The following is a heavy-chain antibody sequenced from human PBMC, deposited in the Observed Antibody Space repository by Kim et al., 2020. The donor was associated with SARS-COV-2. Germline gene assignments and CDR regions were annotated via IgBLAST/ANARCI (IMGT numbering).Heavy chain of an antibody. V-gene: IGHV1-18*01. CDR3: ARDRYYYGSGSYYNLDYFDC. CDR1: GYTFTSYG. D-gene: IGHD3-10*01. Sequence: ASVKVSCKASGYTFTSYGISWVRQAPGQGLEWMGWISAYNGNTNYAQKLQGRVTMTTDTSTSTAYMELRSLRSDDTAVYYCARDRYYYGSGSYYNLDYFDCWGQGTLVTVSS. CDR2: ISAYNGNT. J-gene: IGHJ4*02.